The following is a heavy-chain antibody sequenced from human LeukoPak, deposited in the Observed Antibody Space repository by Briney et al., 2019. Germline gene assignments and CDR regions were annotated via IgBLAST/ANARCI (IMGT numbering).Heavy chain of an antibody. CDR3: ARETEKQWQY. Sequence: SETLSLTCTVSGGSISSSYWSWIRQPPGKGLEWIASIFHSGRTYYNPSLKSRVTISVDTSKNQFSLTLSSVTAADTAVYYCARETEKQWQYWSQGTLVTVSS. V-gene: IGHV4-38-2*02. CDR1: GGSISSSY. J-gene: IGHJ3*01. D-gene: IGHD6-19*01. CDR2: IFHSGRT.